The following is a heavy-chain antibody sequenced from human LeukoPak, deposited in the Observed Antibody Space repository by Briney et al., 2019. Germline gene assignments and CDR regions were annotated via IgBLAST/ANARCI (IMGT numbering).Heavy chain of an antibody. D-gene: IGHD2-2*01. CDR2: IYSGGST. CDR1: GFTVSSNY. CDR3: ARALTIKVVPAAKGWFDP. V-gene: IGHV3-66*02. Sequence: GGSLRLSCAASGFTVSSNYMSWVRQAPGKGLEGVSVIYSGGSTYYADSVKGRFTISRDNSKNTLYLQMNSLRAEDTAVYYCARALTIKVVPAAKGWFDPWGQGTLVTVSS. J-gene: IGHJ5*02.